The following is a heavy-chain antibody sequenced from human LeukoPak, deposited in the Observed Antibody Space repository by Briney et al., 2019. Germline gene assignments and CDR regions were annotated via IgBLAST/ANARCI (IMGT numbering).Heavy chain of an antibody. Sequence: SETLSLTCAVYGGSFSGYYWSWIRQPPGKGLEWIGEINHSGSTNYNPSLKSRVTISVDTSKNQFSLKLGSVTAADTAVYYCATSYSSGWYSFDYWGQGTLVTVSS. CDR1: GGSFSGYY. D-gene: IGHD6-19*01. CDR3: ATSYSSGWYSFDY. V-gene: IGHV4-34*01. CDR2: INHSGST. J-gene: IGHJ4*02.